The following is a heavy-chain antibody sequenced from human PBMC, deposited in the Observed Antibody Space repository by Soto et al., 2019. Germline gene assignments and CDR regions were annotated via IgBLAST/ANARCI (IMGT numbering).Heavy chain of an antibody. CDR2: MNPNSGNT. J-gene: IGHJ6*03. Sequence: ASVKVSCKASGYTFTSYDINWVRQATGQGLEWMGWMNPNSGNTGYAQKFQGRVTMTRNTSISTAYMELSSLRSEDTAVYYCARGDSGVVVVPAANYCYYMDVWGKGTTVTVSS. CDR3: ARGDSGVVVVPAANYCYYMDV. CDR1: GYTFTSYD. V-gene: IGHV1-8*01. D-gene: IGHD2-2*01.